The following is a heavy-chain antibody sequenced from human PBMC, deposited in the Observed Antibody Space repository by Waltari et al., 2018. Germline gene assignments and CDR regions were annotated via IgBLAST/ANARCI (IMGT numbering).Heavy chain of an antibody. V-gene: IGHV1-2*06. CDR2: INPNSGGT. D-gene: IGHD6-19*01. CDR3: ARTTAVASDAFDI. Sequence: QVQLVQSGAEVKKPGASVQVSCKASGYTFTGYYMHWVRPAPGQGLEWMGRINPNSGGTNYAQKFQGRVTMTRDTSISTAYMELSRLRSDDTAVYYCARTTAVASDAFDIWGQGTMVTVSS. CDR1: GYTFTGYY. J-gene: IGHJ3*02.